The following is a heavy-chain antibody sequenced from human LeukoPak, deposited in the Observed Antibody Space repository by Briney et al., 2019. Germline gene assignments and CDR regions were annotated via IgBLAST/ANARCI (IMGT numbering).Heavy chain of an antibody. V-gene: IGHV1-8*03. Sequence: ASVKVSCKASGYTFTSYDINWVRQATGQGLEWMGWMNPNSGNTGYAQKFQGRVTITRNTSISAAYMELSSLRSEDTAVYYCARGPYCSSTSCYSRDAFDIWGQGTMVTVSS. CDR1: GYTFTSYD. CDR2: MNPNSGNT. CDR3: ARGPYCSSTSCYSRDAFDI. D-gene: IGHD2-2*02. J-gene: IGHJ3*02.